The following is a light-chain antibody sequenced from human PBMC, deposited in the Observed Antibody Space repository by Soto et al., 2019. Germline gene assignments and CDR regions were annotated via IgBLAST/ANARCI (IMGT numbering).Light chain of an antibody. V-gene: IGKV3-20*01. CDR3: QQYGSSLWT. CDR1: QSVSSSY. CDR2: GAS. Sequence: EIVLTQSPGTLSLSPGERATLSCRASQSVSSSYLAWYQQKPGQAPRLLIYGASSRATGIPDRFSGSGSGTDFTLTISRLEPEYFAVYYCQQYGSSLWTFGQGTQVEIK. J-gene: IGKJ1*01.